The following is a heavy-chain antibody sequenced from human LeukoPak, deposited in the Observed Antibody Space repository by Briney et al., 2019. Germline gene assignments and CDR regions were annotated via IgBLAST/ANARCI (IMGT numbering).Heavy chain of an antibody. CDR2: ISPSGNYI. V-gene: IGHV3-21*01. CDR3: ARGIAASGYTMDV. D-gene: IGHD6-13*01. CDR1: GLTFSGYT. Sequence: GGSLRLSCAASGLTFSGYTTNCVRPAPGKGLEWVASISPSGNYIYYADSVKGRSTISRDNAKNSLFLQMNSLRAEDTAVYSCARGIAASGYTMDVWGRGTTVTVSS. J-gene: IGHJ6*02.